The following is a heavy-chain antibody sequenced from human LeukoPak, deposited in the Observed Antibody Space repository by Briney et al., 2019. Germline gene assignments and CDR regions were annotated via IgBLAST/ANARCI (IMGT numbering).Heavy chain of an antibody. CDR2: IHTSGST. CDR3: AREGCSGGSCYHDY. Sequence: SQTLSLTCSVSGGPISSGSNYWSWIRQPAGKGLEWIGRIHTSGSTNYNLSLKSRVTISGDTSKNQFSLKLSSVTAADTAVYYCAREGCSGGSCYHDYWGQGTLVTVSS. D-gene: IGHD2-15*01. V-gene: IGHV4-61*02. CDR1: GGPISSGSNY. J-gene: IGHJ4*02.